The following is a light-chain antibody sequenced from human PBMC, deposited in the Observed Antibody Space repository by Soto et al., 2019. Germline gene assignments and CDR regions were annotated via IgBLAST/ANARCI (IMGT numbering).Light chain of an antibody. CDR2: GTS. Sequence: EIVLTQSPGTLSLSPGERATLSCRASQSVSSSYLAWYQQKPGQAPRLLIYGTSSRATGIPDRFSGSASGTDFTVTISRLEPEDFALYYCHQYGSSPYTFGQGTKLEIK. J-gene: IGKJ2*01. V-gene: IGKV3-20*01. CDR3: HQYGSSPYT. CDR1: QSVSSSY.